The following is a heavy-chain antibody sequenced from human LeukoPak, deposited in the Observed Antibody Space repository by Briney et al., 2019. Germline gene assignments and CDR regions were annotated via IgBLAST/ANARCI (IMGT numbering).Heavy chain of an antibody. Sequence: SGTLSLTCAVSGGSISSSNWWSWVRQPPGKGLEWIGEIYHSGSTNYNPSLKSRVTISVDTSKNQFSLKLSSVTAADTAVYYCARKTVVVVAATPRSNWFDPWGQGTLVTVSS. CDR3: ARKTVVVVAATPRSNWFDP. CDR2: IYHSGST. J-gene: IGHJ5*02. D-gene: IGHD2-15*01. CDR1: GGSISSSNW. V-gene: IGHV4-4*02.